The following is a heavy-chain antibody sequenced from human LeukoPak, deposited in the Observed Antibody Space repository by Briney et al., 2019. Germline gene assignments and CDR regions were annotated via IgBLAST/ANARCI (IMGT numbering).Heavy chain of an antibody. D-gene: IGHD3-10*01. CDR1: GYTFTSYY. J-gene: IGHJ4*02. CDR2: INPSGGST. V-gene: IGHV1-46*01. CDR3: ARSMYYYGSGSYFSDFDY. Sequence: GASVKVSCKASGYTFTSYYMHWVRQAPGQGLEWMGIINPSGGSTSYAQKFQGRVTMTRDMSTSTVYMELSSLRSEDTAVYYCARSMYYYGSGSYFSDFDYWGQGTLVTVSS.